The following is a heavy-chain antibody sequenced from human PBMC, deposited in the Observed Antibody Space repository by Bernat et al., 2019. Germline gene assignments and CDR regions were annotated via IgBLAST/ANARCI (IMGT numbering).Heavy chain of an antibody. D-gene: IGHD3-9*01. Sequence: QVQLVESGGGVVQPGRSLRLSCAASGFTFSSYGMHWVRQAPGKGLEWVAVIWYDGSNKYYADSVKGRFTISRDNSKNTLYLQMNSLRAEDTAVYYCARDSGFLSVDWYDAFDIWGQGTMVTVSS. V-gene: IGHV3-33*01. J-gene: IGHJ3*02. CDR3: ARDSGFLSVDWYDAFDI. CDR1: GFTFSSYG. CDR2: IWYDGSNK.